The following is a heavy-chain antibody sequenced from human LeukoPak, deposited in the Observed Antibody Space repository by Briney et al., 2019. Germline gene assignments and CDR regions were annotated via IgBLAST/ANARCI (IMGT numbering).Heavy chain of an antibody. V-gene: IGHV4-59*02. CDR1: GGSVSFYH. CDR2: IYYSGST. D-gene: IGHD3-10*01. CDR3: ARDARGSSYMDV. J-gene: IGHJ6*02. Sequence: SETLSLTCTVSGGSVSFYHWSWIRQPPGKGLEWIGYIYYSGSTNYNPTLKSRVTISVDTSKNQFSLKVSSVTAADTAVYYCARDARGSSYMDVWGQGTTVTVSS.